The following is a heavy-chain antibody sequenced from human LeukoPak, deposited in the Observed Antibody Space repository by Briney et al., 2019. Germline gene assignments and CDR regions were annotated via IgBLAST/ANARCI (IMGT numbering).Heavy chain of an antibody. D-gene: IGHD3-16*02. CDR1: GYTFTGYH. V-gene: IGHV1-24*01. CDR3: ATDRLGDLALYRAQFDY. CDR2: FDPEDGET. J-gene: IGHJ4*02. Sequence: ASVKVSCKASGYTFTGYHMHWVRQAPGQGLEWMGGFDPEDGETIYAQKFQGRVTMTEDTSTDTAYMELSSLRSEDTAVYYCATDRLGDLALYRAQFDYWGQGTLVTVSS.